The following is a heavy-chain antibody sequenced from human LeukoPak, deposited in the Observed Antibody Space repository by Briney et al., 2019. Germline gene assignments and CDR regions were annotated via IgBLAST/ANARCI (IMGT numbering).Heavy chain of an antibody. D-gene: IGHD3-10*01. CDR3: ARAPYYYGSGYDAFDI. CDR2: ISAYNGNT. J-gene: IGHJ3*02. Sequence: GASVKVSCKASGYTFTSYGISWVRQAPGQGLEWMGWISAYNGNTNYAQKLQGRVTMTTDTSTSTAYMELRSLRSDDTAVYYCARAPYYYGSGYDAFDIWGQGTMVTVSS. CDR1: GYTFTSYG. V-gene: IGHV1-18*01.